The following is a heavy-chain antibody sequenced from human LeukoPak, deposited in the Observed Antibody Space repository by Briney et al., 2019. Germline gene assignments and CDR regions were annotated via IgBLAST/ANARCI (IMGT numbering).Heavy chain of an antibody. D-gene: IGHD2-21*01. CDR3: ATLGRGCIYYYYYGMDV. V-gene: IGHV4-34*01. Sequence: SETLSLTCAVYGGSFSGYYWSWIRQPPGKGLEWIGEINHSGSTNYNPSLKSRVTISVDTSKNQFSLKLSSVTAADTAVYYCATLGRGCIYYYYYGMDVWGQGTTVTVSS. CDR2: INHSGST. J-gene: IGHJ6*02. CDR1: GGSFSGYY.